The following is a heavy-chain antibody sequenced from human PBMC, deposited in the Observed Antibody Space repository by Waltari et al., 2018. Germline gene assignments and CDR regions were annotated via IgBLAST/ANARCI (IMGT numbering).Heavy chain of an antibody. Sequence: QVQLQESGPGLVKPSETLSLTCTVSGGSISSYYWSWIRQPPGKGLEWIGYIYYSGSTNYNPSLKSRVTISVDTSKNQFSLKLSSVTAADTAVYYCARARGGVYSSSWSLDYWGQGTLVTVSS. V-gene: IGHV4-59*08. J-gene: IGHJ4*02. D-gene: IGHD6-13*01. CDR2: IYYSGST. CDR1: GGSISSYY. CDR3: ARARGGVYSSSWSLDY.